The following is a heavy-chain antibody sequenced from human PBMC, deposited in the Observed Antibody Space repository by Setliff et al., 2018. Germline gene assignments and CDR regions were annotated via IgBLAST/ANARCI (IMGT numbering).Heavy chain of an antibody. J-gene: IGHJ6*03. CDR3: ARDDMRTWIQLWPTSNYMDV. CDR1: GFTFSSYW. V-gene: IGHV3-7*01. D-gene: IGHD5-18*01. CDR2: IRQDGSEK. Sequence: GGSLRLSCAASGFTFSSYWMSWVRQAPGKGLEWVANIRQDGSEKYYVDSVKGRFTIARDNAKNSVYLQMNSLRAEDTAVYYCARDDMRTWIQLWPTSNYMDVWGKGTTVTVSS.